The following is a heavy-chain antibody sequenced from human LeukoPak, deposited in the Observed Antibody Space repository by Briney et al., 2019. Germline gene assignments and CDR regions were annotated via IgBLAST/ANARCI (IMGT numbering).Heavy chain of an antibody. CDR3: ARDRGLLWLGGSYTAYYFDY. J-gene: IGHJ4*02. CDR1: GFTFSSYS. CDR2: ISSSSSYI. Sequence: KSGGSLRLSCAASGFTFSSYSMNWVRQAPGKGLEWVSSISSSSSYIYYADSVKGRFTISRDNAKNSLYLQMNSLRAEDTAVYYWARDRGLLWLGGSYTAYYFDYWGQGTRVAVSS. D-gene: IGHD3-10*01. V-gene: IGHV3-21*01.